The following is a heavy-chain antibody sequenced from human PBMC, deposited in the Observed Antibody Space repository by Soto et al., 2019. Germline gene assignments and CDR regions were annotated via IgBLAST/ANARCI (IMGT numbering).Heavy chain of an antibody. Sequence: PCTASGFTLGDCRIISVRPAQGKGLEWVGFIRSKAYGGTTAYAAYVKGRFTISGDDTKSIAYLQKNTLKPEDTAVYYCNFLELLDRRPLIFDYWGHGTLDTV. CDR2: IRSKAYGGTT. CDR1: GFTLGDCR. J-gene: IGHJ4*01. V-gene: IGHV3-49*04. D-gene: IGHD1-7*01. CDR3: NFLELLDRRPLIFDY.